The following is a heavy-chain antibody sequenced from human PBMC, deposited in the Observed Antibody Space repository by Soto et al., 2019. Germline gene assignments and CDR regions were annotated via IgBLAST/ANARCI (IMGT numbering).Heavy chain of an antibody. D-gene: IGHD2-21*02. CDR3: ARDRRHIVVVTARRDAFDI. Sequence: QVQLQESGPGLVKPSGTLSLTCAVSGGAISSSNWWSWVRHPPGKGLEWIGEIYHIGSTNYNPSLKSRVTISVDTSKNQFSLKLSSVTAADTAVYYCARDRRHIVVVTARRDAFDIWGQGTMVTVSS. CDR2: IYHIGST. J-gene: IGHJ3*02. CDR1: GGAISSSNW. V-gene: IGHV4-4*02.